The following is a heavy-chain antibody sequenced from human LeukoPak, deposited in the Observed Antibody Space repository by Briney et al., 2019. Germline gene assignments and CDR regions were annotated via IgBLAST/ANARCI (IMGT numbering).Heavy chain of an antibody. J-gene: IGHJ1*01. CDR1: GFTFSSYG. Sequence: GGSLRLSCAASGFTFSSYGMHWVRQAPGKGLEWVAFIQNDGSHKYYADSVKGRFTISRDNAKNTLYLQMNSLRAEDTAVYYCARVGIAAAGTARPNTYFQHWGQGTLVTVSS. CDR3: ARVGIAAAGTARPNTYFQH. CDR2: IQNDGSHK. D-gene: IGHD6-13*01. V-gene: IGHV3-30*02.